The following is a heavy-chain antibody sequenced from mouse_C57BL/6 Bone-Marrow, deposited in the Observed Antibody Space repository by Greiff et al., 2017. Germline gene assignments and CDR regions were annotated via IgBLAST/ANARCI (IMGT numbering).Heavy chain of an antibody. V-gene: IGHV1-22*01. J-gene: IGHJ3*01. Sequence: EVQLQQSGPELVKPGASVTMSCKASGYTFTDYNMHWVKQSHGKSLEWIGYINPNNGGTSYNQKFKGKATLTVNKSSSTAYMELRSLTSEDSAVYYCARIYYEYDWVAYWGQGTLVTVSA. CDR3: ARIYYEYDWVAY. CDR2: INPNNGGT. D-gene: IGHD2-4*01. CDR1: GYTFTDYN.